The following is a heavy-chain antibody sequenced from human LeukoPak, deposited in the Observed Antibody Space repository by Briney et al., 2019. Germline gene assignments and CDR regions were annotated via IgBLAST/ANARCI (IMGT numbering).Heavy chain of an antibody. J-gene: IGHJ6*03. D-gene: IGHD3-9*01. CDR3: ARGYFDWLLPYYYYYMDV. V-gene: IGHV3-21*01. CDR2: ISSSSSYI. CDR1: GFTFSSYS. Sequence: GGSLRLSCAASGFTFSSYSMNWVRQAPGKGLEWVSSISSSSSYIYSADSVKGRFTISRDNAKNSLYLQMNSLRAEDTAVYYCARGYFDWLLPYYYYYMDVWGKGTTVTVSS.